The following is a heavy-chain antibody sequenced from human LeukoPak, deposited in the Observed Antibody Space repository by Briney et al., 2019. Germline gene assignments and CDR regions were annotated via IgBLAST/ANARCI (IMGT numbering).Heavy chain of an antibody. V-gene: IGHV4-39*01. Sequence: SETLSLTCTVSGGSISSSSYYWGWIRQPPGKGLEWSGSIYYSGSTYYNPSLKSRVTISVDTSKNQFSLKLSSVTAADTAVYYCARDYYDSSGRPVWGQGTLVTASS. CDR2: IYYSGST. CDR3: ARDYYDSSGRPV. CDR1: GGSISSSSYY. J-gene: IGHJ4*02. D-gene: IGHD3-22*01.